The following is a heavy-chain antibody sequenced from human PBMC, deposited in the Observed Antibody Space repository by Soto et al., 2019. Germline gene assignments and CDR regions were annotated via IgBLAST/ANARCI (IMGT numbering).Heavy chain of an antibody. D-gene: IGHD3-10*01. CDR3: ARAYGAETFDF. J-gene: IGHJ5*01. Sequence: ASVKVSCKASGYTFTSSDINWVRQAPGQGLEWMGWMNPNTGNSGFAQKFQGRVTMTSDTSIGTAYMELSSLRSEDSAVYYCARAYGAETFDFWGQGTRVTVS. CDR2: MNPNTGNS. CDR1: GYTFTSSD. V-gene: IGHV1-8*01.